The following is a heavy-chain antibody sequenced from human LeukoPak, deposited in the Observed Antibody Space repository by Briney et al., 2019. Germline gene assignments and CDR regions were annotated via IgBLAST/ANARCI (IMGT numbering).Heavy chain of an antibody. CDR1: GGSISSSSYY. CDR2: IYYSGST. D-gene: IGHD6-13*01. V-gene: IGHV4-39*07. Sequence: PSETLSLTCTVSGGSISSSSYYWGWIRQPPGKGLEWIGSIYYSGSTYYNPSLKSRVTISVDTSKNQFSLKLSSVTAADTAVYYCAIWSSSLKYYFDYWGQGTLVTVSS. CDR3: AIWSSSLKYYFDY. J-gene: IGHJ4*02.